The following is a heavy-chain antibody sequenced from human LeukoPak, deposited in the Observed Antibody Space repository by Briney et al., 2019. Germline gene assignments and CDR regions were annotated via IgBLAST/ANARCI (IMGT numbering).Heavy chain of an antibody. CDR1: GTSISSSDLY. D-gene: IGHD2-2*01. CDR3: ARRCVSPSCYLY. Sequence: SETLSLTCSVSGTSISSSDLYWGWIRQPPGKGLERIGSVFSSGTTSYNPSLKSRVTIFIDTCTNQLSLRLSSVTATDTAIYYCARRCVSPSCYLYWGQGSLVTVSS. V-gene: IGHV4-39*01. J-gene: IGHJ4*02. CDR2: VFSSGTT.